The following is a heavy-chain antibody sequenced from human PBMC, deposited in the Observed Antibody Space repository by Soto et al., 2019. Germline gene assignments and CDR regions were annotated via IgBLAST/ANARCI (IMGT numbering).Heavy chain of an antibody. CDR3: ARGGPLDAFDI. CDR2: IIPIFGTA. CDR1: GCTFSSYA. Sequence: GASVKVSCKASGCTFSSYAISWVRQAPGQGLEWMGGIIPIFGTANYAQKFQGRVTITADESTSTAYMELSSLRSEDTAVYYCARGGPLDAFDIWGQGTMVTVSS. V-gene: IGHV1-69*13. J-gene: IGHJ3*02. D-gene: IGHD2-15*01.